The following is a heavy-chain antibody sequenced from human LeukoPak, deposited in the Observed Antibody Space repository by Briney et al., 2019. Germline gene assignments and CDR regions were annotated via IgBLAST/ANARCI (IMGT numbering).Heavy chain of an antibody. D-gene: IGHD6-13*01. Sequence: SVKVSCKASGGTFSSYAISWVRQAPGQGLEWMGRIIPILGIANYAQKFQGRVTITADKSTSTAYMELSSLRSEDTAMYYCARGGLSSSWYDYWGQGTLVTVSS. J-gene: IGHJ4*02. V-gene: IGHV1-69*04. CDR1: GGTFSSYA. CDR3: ARGGLSSSWYDY. CDR2: IIPILGIA.